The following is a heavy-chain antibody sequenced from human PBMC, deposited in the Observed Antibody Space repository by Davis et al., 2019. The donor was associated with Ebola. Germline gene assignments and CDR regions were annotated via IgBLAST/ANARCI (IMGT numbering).Heavy chain of an antibody. CDR2: INANTGGT. CDR3: ARDGDPYCLRGGCYEY. Sequence: ASVKVSCKASGYSFTGYYLHWLRLAPGQGLEWMGWINANTGGTRYAQKFQGWVTLTRDTSISTAYMELYRLRSDDTAVYYCARDGDPYCLRGGCYEYWGQGTLVTVSS. D-gene: IGHD2-21*01. CDR1: GYSFTGYY. J-gene: IGHJ4*02. V-gene: IGHV1-2*04.